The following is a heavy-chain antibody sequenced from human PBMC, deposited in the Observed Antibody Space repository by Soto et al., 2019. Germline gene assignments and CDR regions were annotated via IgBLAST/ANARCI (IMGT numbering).Heavy chain of an antibody. D-gene: IGHD6-13*01. CDR2: ISGSGGST. CDR3: AKVTYSSTLIEYFQH. V-gene: IGHV3-23*01. CDR1: GFTFSIYA. J-gene: IGHJ1*01. Sequence: GSLQIGCSASGFTFSIYAMSWVRQAPGKGLEWVSAISGSGGSTYYADSVKGRFTISRDNSKNTLYLQMNSLRAEDTAVYYCAKVTYSSTLIEYFQHWGQGTLVTVYS.